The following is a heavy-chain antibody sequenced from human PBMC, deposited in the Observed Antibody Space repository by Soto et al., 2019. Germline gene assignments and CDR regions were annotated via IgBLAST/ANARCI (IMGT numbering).Heavy chain of an antibody. D-gene: IGHD4-17*01. CDR1: GGSVDSGDHY. CDR3: ARDMGSHMTKRIFDH. Sequence: QVLLQESGPGLVKPSQTLTLSCTVSGGSVDSGDHYWSWIRQPPGKGVELIGSIYYGESTSYNPYLMSRSIISVDPTQNRFSLRLTSRTATDTAVKYCARDMGSHMTKRIFDHWGQGTLVTVSS. J-gene: IGHJ4*02. CDR2: IYYGEST. V-gene: IGHV4-30-4*01.